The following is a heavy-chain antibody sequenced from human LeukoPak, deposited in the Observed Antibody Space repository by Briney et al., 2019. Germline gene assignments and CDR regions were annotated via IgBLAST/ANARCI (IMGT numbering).Heavy chain of an antibody. V-gene: IGHV1-2*02. CDR3: ARGIVVPAAGVDAFDI. CDR1: GYTCTGYY. CDR2: INPNSGGT. J-gene: IGHJ3*02. D-gene: IGHD2-2*01. Sequence: GASVKVSCKASGYTCTGYYMHWVRQAPGQGLEWMGWINPNSGGTNYAQKFQGRVTMTRDTSISTAYMELSRLRSDDTALYYCARGIVVPAAGVDAFDIWGQGTMVTVSS.